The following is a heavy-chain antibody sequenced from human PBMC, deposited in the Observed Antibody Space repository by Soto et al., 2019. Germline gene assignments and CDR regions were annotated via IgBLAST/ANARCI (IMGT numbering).Heavy chain of an antibody. J-gene: IGHJ4*02. V-gene: IGHV4-39*01. D-gene: IGHD4-17*01. CDR1: GGSISSSTYY. Sequence: PSETLSLTCTVSGGSISSSTYYWGWMRQPPGKGLEWIASFFIGGNTYYNPSLKSRVTISVDTSKNQFSLKLSSVTAADTAVYYCARRYGGTLDDWGQGTLVTVSS. CDR3: ARRYGGTLDD. CDR2: FFIGGNT.